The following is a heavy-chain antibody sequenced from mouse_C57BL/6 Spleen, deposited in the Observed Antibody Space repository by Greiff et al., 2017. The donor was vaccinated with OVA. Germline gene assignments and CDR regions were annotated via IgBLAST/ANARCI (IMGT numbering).Heavy chain of an antibody. CDR1: GYAFSSSW. V-gene: IGHV1-82*01. CDR3: ARCPRSYWYFDV. CDR2: IYPGDGDT. Sequence: QVQLQQSGPELVKPGASVKISCKASGYAFSSSWMNWVKQRPGKGLEWIGRIYPGDGDTNYNGKFKGKATLTADKSSSTAYMQLSSLTSEDSAVYFCARCPRSYWYFDVWGTGTTVTVSS. J-gene: IGHJ1*03.